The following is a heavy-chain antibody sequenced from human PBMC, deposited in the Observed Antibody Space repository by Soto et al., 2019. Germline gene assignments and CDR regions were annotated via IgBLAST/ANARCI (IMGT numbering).Heavy chain of an antibody. CDR2: ILYSGTT. D-gene: IGHD1-1*01. Sequence: SETLSLTCTVSGGSISKSNYFWGWIRQAPGKGLEWIASILYSGTTSYNSSLKSRVAISVDTSKNQFSLKLNSVTAADTAVYYCAREGSHSAYNFAIGIQLWSFDRWGQGLPVTVSS. J-gene: IGHJ5*02. CDR3: AREGSHSAYNFAIGIQLWSFDR. CDR1: GGSISKSNYF. V-gene: IGHV4-39*02.